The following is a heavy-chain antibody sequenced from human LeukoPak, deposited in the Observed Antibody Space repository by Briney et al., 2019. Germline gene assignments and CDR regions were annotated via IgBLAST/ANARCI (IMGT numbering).Heavy chain of an antibody. CDR1: GGSISRGLYS. CDR2: IYHTGST. J-gene: IGHJ5*02. CDR3: ARHYGSGSYYDNWFDP. Sequence: SETLSLTCDVSGGSISRGLYSWSWIRQPLGKGLEWIGYIYHTGSTYYNPSLKSRVTISIDTSKNQFSLKLSSVTAADTAVYYCARHYGSGSYYDNWFDPWGQGTLVTVSS. D-gene: IGHD3-10*01. V-gene: IGHV4-30-2*02.